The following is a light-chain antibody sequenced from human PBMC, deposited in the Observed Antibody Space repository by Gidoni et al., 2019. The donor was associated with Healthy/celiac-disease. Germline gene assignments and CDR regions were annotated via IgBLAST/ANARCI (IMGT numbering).Light chain of an antibody. CDR2: AAS. V-gene: IGKV1-9*01. CDR1: QGISSY. Sequence: DIQLTQSPSFLSASVGDRVTITCRASQGISSYLAWYQQKPGKGPKLLIYAASTLQSGVPSRFSGSGSGTEFTLTISSLQPEDFATYYCQQLNSYLITFGQGTRLEIK. J-gene: IGKJ5*01. CDR3: QQLNSYLIT.